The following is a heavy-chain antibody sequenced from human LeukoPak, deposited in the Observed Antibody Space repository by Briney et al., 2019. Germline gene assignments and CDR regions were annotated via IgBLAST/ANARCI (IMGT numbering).Heavy chain of an antibody. CDR1: GFTFSSYE. Sequence: GGSLRLSCAASGFTFSSYEMNWVRQAPGKGLEWVSYISSSGSTIYYADSVKGRFTISRDNAKNSLYLQMNSLRAEDSAVYYCARDSTVTLSYGMDVWGQGTTVTVSS. D-gene: IGHD4-17*01. CDR2: ISSSGSTI. V-gene: IGHV3-48*03. CDR3: ARDSTVTLSYGMDV. J-gene: IGHJ6*02.